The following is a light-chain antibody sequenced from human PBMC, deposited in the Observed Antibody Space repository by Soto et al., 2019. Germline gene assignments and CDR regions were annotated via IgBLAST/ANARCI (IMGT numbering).Light chain of an antibody. J-gene: IGKJ1*01. Sequence: EIVLTQSPGTLSLTTGERATLSCRASQSVGNYLAWFQQKPGQAPRLLIYGASNRPTDIPDRFSGSGSGTDFSLTISRLEPEDFAVYYCHQYGILPRTFGQGTKVDI. V-gene: IGKV3-20*01. CDR2: GAS. CDR1: QSVGNY. CDR3: HQYGILPRT.